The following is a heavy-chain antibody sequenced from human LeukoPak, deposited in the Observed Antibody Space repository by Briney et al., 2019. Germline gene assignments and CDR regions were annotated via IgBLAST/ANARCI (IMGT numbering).Heavy chain of an antibody. J-gene: IGHJ5*02. CDR2: IKSKTDGGTT. CDR1: GFTFSNAW. V-gene: IGHV3-15*01. Sequence: TGGSLRLSCAASGFTFSNAWMSWVRQAPGKGLEWVGRIKSKTDGGTTDYAAPVKGRFTISRDDSKDTLYLQINSLKTEDTAVYYCTRGDQSATWGQGILVTVSS. D-gene: IGHD3-10*01. CDR3: TRGDQSAT.